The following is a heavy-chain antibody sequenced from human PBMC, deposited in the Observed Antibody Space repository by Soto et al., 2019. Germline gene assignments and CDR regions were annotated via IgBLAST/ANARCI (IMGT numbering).Heavy chain of an antibody. D-gene: IGHD2-15*01. V-gene: IGHV3-15*07. Sequence: EVQLVESGGGLVKPGGSLRLSCAASGFTFSKAWMNWVRQAPGKGLEWVGRIKTNSEGGTTDYAAPVQGRFSLSRDDSRNTLSLQRHSLKTDDTAVYYCTTGSVEGVWGQGATVTVSS. CDR1: GFTFSKAW. CDR3: TTGSVEGV. J-gene: IGHJ6*02. CDR2: IKTNSEGGTT.